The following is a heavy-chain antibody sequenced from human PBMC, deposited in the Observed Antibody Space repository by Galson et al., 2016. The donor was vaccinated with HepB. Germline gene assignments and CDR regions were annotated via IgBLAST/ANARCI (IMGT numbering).Heavy chain of an antibody. CDR1: GGSISSSSYH. Sequence: ETLSLTCTVSGGSISSSSYHWGWIRQPPGQGLEWIGQIFHSGRVNYTPSLASRVTISVDTSNNHFALRLTFVTAADTALYYCARQYRGGPSDYWGQGTLVIVSS. CDR3: ARQYRGGPSDY. CDR2: IFHSGRV. D-gene: IGHD5-12*01. J-gene: IGHJ4*02. V-gene: IGHV4-39*06.